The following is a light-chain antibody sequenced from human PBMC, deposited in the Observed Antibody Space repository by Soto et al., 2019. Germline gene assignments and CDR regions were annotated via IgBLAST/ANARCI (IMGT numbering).Light chain of an antibody. Sequence: EIVLTQSPATLSLSPGDRATLSCRASESLGKTLAWYQQKPGQAPRLLIYDVFKRVTGIPARFSGSGSGTDFTLTISSREPEDFAVYYCQQRNTCPLTFGGGTKVEIK. J-gene: IGKJ4*01. CDR3: QQRNTCPLT. CDR1: ESLGKT. CDR2: DVF. V-gene: IGKV3-11*01.